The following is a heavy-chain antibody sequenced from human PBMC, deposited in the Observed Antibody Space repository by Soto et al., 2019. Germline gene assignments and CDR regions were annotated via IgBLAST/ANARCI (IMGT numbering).Heavy chain of an antibody. CDR3: AKGDDYDFWSGYSDAFDI. CDR1: GFTFSSYG. D-gene: IGHD3-3*01. CDR2: ISYDGSNK. J-gene: IGHJ3*02. Sequence: PGGSLRLSCAASGFTFSSYGIHWVRQAPGKGPEWVAVISYDGSNKYYADSVKGRFTISRDNSKNTLYLQMNSLRAEDTAVYYCAKGDDYDFWSGYSDAFDIWGQGTMVTVS. V-gene: IGHV3-30*18.